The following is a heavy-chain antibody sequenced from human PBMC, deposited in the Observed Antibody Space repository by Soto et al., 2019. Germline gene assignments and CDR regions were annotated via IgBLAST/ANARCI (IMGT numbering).Heavy chain of an antibody. CDR3: ARASTTVTTLDY. Sequence: QLQLQESGSGLVKPSQTLSLTCAGSGGSISRGGYSWSWIRQPPGKGLEWIGYIYHSGCTYYNPSVKSRVTISVDRSKNQFSLKLSSVTAADTAVYYCARASTTVTTLDYCGQGTLVTVSS. CDR1: GGSISRGGYS. CDR2: IYHSGCT. J-gene: IGHJ4*02. V-gene: IGHV4-30-2*01. D-gene: IGHD4-17*01.